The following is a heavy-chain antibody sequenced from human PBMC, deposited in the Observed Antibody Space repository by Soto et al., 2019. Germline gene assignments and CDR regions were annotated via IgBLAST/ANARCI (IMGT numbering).Heavy chain of an antibody. J-gene: IGHJ3*02. V-gene: IGHV3-7*03. CDR3: ARRGRRSGNYADAFDI. D-gene: IGHD1-26*01. CDR2: IKQDGSEN. CDR1: GFTFSGYW. Sequence: LRLSCAASGFTFSGYWMSWARQAPGKGLEWVANIKQDGSENYFVDSVKGRFTISRDNAKNSLYLQMNSLKTDDTAVYYCARRGRRSGNYADAFDIWGQGTMVTVSS.